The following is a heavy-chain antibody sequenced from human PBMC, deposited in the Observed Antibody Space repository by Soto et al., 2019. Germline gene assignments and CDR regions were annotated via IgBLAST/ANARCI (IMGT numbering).Heavy chain of an antibody. D-gene: IGHD2-21*02. V-gene: IGHV5-10-1*03. CDR1: GYSFTSYW. J-gene: IGHJ4*02. Sequence: EVQLVQSGAEVKKPGESLRISCKGSGYSFTSYWISWVRQMPGKGLEWMGRIDPSDSYTNYSPSFQGHVTISADKSISTAYLQWSSLKASDTAMYYCAIYRTYCGGDCYHYFDYWGQGTLVTVSS. CDR3: AIYRTYCGGDCYHYFDY. CDR2: IDPSDSYT.